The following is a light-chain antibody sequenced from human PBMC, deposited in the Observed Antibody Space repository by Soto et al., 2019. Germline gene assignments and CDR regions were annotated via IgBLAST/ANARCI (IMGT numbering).Light chain of an antibody. V-gene: IGKV3-20*01. CDR3: QQYGSSPRT. J-gene: IGKJ1*01. CDR2: GAS. Sequence: EIVSTQSPGTLSLSPGERATLSCRASQSVSSSYLAWYQQKPGQAPRLLIYGASSRATGIPDRFSGSGSGTDFTLTISRLEPEDFAVYYCQQYGSSPRTFGQGTMVDI. CDR1: QSVSSSY.